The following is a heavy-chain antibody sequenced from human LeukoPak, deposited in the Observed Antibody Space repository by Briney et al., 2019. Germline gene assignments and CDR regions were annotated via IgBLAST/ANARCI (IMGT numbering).Heavy chain of an antibody. V-gene: IGHV3-23*01. CDR3: AKGVTNSPFAP. Sequence: GGSLRLSCAASGFIFSSYVMNWVRQAPGKGLEWVSAIGGSGGSTNCADSVKGRFTISRDNSKNTLYLQMNSLRAEDTAVYYCAKGVTNSPFAPWGQGTLVTVSS. J-gene: IGHJ5*02. CDR1: GFIFSSYV. CDR2: IGGSGGST. D-gene: IGHD4-17*01.